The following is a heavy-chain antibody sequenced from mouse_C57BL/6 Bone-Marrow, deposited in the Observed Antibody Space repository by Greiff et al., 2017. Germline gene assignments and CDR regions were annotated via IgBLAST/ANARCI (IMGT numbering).Heavy chain of an antibody. V-gene: IGHV1-26*01. D-gene: IGHD2-5*01. CDR2: INPNNGGT. Sequence: EVQLQQSGPELVKPGASVKISCKASGYTFTDYYMNWVKQSHGKGLEWIGDINPNNGGTSYNQKFKGKATLTVDKSSSTAYMELRSLTSEDSAVYYCARSDYSNYVGFAYWGQGTLVTVSA. CDR3: ARSDYSNYVGFAY. J-gene: IGHJ3*01. CDR1: GYTFTDYY.